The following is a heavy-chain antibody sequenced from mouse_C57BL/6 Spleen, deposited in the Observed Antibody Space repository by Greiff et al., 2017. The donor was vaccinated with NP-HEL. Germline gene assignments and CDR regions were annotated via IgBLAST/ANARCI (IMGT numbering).Heavy chain of an antibody. V-gene: IGHV1-81*01. CDR1: GYTFTSYG. Sequence: LQESGAELARPGASVKLSCKASGYTFTSYGISWVKQRTGQGLEWIGEIYPRSGNTYYNEKFKGKATLTADKSSSTAYMELRSLTSEDSAVYFCARGDSTYAVDYWGQGTSVTVSS. J-gene: IGHJ4*01. CDR2: IYPRSGNT. CDR3: ARGDSTYAVDY. D-gene: IGHD2-5*01.